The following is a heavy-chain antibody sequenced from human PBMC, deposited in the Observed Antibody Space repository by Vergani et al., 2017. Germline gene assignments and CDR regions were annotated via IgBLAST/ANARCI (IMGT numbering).Heavy chain of an antibody. CDR1: GGSISSYY. V-gene: IGHV4-4*07. D-gene: IGHD6-13*01. Sequence: QVQLQESGPGLVKPSETLSLTCTVSGGSISSYYWSWIRQPAGKGLDWIGRIYTIGSTNYNPSLKSRVTMSVDTSKNQFSLKLSSVTAADTAVYYCAREGGWWQQRHYYYYGMDVWGQGTTVTVSS. CDR3: AREGGWWQQRHYYYYGMDV. J-gene: IGHJ6*02. CDR2: IYTIGST.